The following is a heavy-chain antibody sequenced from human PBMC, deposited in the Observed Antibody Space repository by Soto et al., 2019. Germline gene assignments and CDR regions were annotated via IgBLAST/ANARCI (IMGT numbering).Heavy chain of an antibody. D-gene: IGHD2-2*01. V-gene: IGHV3-11*01. J-gene: IGHJ6*03. CDR2: ISNTAITD. CDR1: GFSFSDYS. Sequence: QVQLVESGGDLVKPGGSLRLSCVASGFSFSDYSMTWMRQAPGGGLDFVAFISNTAITDYYADSVKGRFTISRDNARNSVYLQMDSLSGGDAAVYYCARDLHQILSHKHYYYYLDVWGTGTTVTVSS. CDR3: ARDLHQILSHKHYYYYLDV.